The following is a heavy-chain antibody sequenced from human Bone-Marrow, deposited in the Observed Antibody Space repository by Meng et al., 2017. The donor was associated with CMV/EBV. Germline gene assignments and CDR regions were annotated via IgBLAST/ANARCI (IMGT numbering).Heavy chain of an antibody. CDR3: ARGACSSTSCHALALVRYYYYYGMDV. V-gene: IGHV3-7*01. D-gene: IGHD2-2*01. CDR2: IKQDGSEK. CDR1: GFTFSNYW. Sequence: GESLKISCAASGFTFSNYWMSWVRQAPGKGLEWVANIKQDGSEKYYVDSVKGRFTISRDNAKNSLYLQMNSLRAEDTAVYYCARGACSSTSCHALALVRYYYYYGMDVWGQGTTVTVFS. J-gene: IGHJ6*02.